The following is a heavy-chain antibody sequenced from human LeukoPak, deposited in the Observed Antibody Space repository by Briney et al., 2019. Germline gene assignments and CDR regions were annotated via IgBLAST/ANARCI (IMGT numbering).Heavy chain of an antibody. CDR1: GFIFDNYG. CDR3: ARGQVYTGSYQTYYYYMDV. V-gene: IGHV3-20*01. J-gene: IGHJ6*03. CDR2: INWNGGST. D-gene: IGHD1-26*01. Sequence: PGGSLRLSCAASGFIFDNYGMSWVRQAPGKGLEWVSGINWNGGSTGYADSVKGRFTISRDNAKNSLYLQMNSLRAEDTALYHCARGQVYTGSYQTYYYYMDVWGKGTTVTVSS.